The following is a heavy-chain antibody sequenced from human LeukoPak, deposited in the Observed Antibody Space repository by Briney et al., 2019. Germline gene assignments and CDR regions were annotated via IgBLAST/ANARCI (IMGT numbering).Heavy chain of an antibody. D-gene: IGHD1-26*01. V-gene: IGHV1-18*01. J-gene: IGHJ4*02. Sequence: ASVKVSCKASGYTFTSYGISWVRQAPGQGLEWMGWISAYNGNTNYAQKLQGRVTTTTDTSTSTAYMELRGPRSDDTAVYYCARDFESEEWELLPGDYWGQGTLVTVSS. CDR3: ARDFESEEWELLPGDY. CDR1: GYTFTSYG. CDR2: ISAYNGNT.